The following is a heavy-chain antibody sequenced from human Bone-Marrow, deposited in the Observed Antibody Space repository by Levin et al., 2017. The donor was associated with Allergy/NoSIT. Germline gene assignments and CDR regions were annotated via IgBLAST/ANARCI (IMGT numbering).Heavy chain of an antibody. CDR1: GFAFSTYL. D-gene: IGHD3-10*01. CDR3: ARDYGSGTYNNPFDY. CDR2: ISSSSSSI. J-gene: IGHJ4*02. V-gene: IGHV3-21*01. Sequence: PGGSLRLSCVASGFAFSTYLMNWVRQAPGKGLERVSFISSSSSSIFYADSVKGRFTISRDNAKNSLYLHMNSLRAEDTAVYYCARDYGSGTYNNPFDYWGQGTLVTVSS.